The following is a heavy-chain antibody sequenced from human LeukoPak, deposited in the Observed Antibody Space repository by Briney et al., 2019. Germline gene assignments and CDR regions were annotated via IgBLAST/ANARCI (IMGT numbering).Heavy chain of an antibody. J-gene: IGHJ2*01. CDR2: FYHSVST. Sequence: SETLSLTCTVSGNSINRGYYWGWIRQPPGKGLEWIGSFYHSVSTYYNPSLKSRVTISVDPSKNQFSLKLSSVTAADTAVYYCARNAGSAVTTQVSNYWYFDLWGRGTLVTVSS. CDR3: ARNAGSAVTTQVSNYWYFDL. D-gene: IGHD4-17*01. V-gene: IGHV4-38-2*02. CDR1: GNSINRGYY.